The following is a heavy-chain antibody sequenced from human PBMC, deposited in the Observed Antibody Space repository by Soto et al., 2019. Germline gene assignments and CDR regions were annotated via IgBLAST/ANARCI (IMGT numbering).Heavy chain of an antibody. J-gene: IGHJ4*02. Sequence: EVQLLESGGGLVQPGGSLRLPWEAFGLTFTGYAWKWVRKVPGKGLEWVSAISGSGVSTSYADSVKGRFTISRDNPKHTLYLQMNSLRAEDTAVYYCARRGPGTYFDYWGQGTLVTVSS. CDR1: GLTFTGYA. CDR2: ISGSGVST. V-gene: IGHV3-23*01. CDR3: ARRGPGTYFDY. D-gene: IGHD6-13*01.